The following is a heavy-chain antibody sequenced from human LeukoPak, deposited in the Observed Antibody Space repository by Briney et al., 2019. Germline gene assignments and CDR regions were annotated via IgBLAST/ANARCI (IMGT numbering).Heavy chain of an antibody. Sequence: PGGSLRLSCAASGFTFSSYSMNWVRQAPGKGLEWVSYISSSSSTIYYADSVKGRFTISRDNAKNSLYLQMNSLRAEDTAVCYCARDLICSGGSCYRPSWFDPWGQGTLVTVSS. CDR3: ARDLICSGGSCYRPSWFDP. CDR2: ISSSSSTI. D-gene: IGHD2-15*01. CDR1: GFTFSSYS. J-gene: IGHJ5*02. V-gene: IGHV3-48*01.